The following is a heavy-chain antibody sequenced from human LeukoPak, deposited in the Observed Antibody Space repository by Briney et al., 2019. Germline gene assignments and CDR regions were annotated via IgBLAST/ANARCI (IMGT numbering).Heavy chain of an antibody. Sequence: ASVKVSCKASGYIFTSYGISWVRQAPGQGLEWKGWISVHNGNTNYPHRLQGRVTTTTDTSTTTAYMELRSLRSDDTAVYYCARDINGYYYDSHGYYPTDLWGQGTLVTVSS. V-gene: IGHV1-18*01. CDR2: ISVHNGNT. D-gene: IGHD3-22*01. CDR1: GYIFTSYG. J-gene: IGHJ5*02. CDR3: ARDINGYYYDSHGYYPTDL.